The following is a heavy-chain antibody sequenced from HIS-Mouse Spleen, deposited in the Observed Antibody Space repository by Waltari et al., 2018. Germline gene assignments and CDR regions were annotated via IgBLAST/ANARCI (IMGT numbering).Heavy chain of an antibody. V-gene: IGHV4-59*01. J-gene: IGHJ2*01. Sequence: QVQLQESGPGLVKPSETLSLTCTVSGGSISRYYWSWIRQPPGKGLEWIGYIYYSGSTNYNPSLKSRVTISVDTSKNQFSLKLSSVTAADTAVYYCARNGLEQSYWYFDLWGRGTLVTVSS. CDR2: IYYSGST. CDR1: GGSISRYY. D-gene: IGHD1-1*01. CDR3: ARNGLEQSYWYFDL.